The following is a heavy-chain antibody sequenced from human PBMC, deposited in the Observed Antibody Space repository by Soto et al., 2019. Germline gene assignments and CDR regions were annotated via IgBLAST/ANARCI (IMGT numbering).Heavy chain of an antibody. CDR2: ISDXNGNT. V-gene: IGHV1-18*01. CDR3: ARDLMAVTGSKWFDP. J-gene: IGHJ5*02. Sequence: XSVKVSCKASGCTFTRYGISWVRQAPGQGLESMXWISDXNGNTTYAQKXXGRVTMTXXKSKTTAYMKLRSLRSDDTAVYYCARDLMAVTGSKWFDPWGQGTLVT. CDR1: GCTFTRYG. D-gene: IGHD6-19*01.